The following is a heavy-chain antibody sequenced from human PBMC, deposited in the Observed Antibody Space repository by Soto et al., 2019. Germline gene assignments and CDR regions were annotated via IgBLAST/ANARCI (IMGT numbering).Heavy chain of an antibody. J-gene: IGHJ4*02. CDR3: AREWSSGPYYFDY. Sequence: ASVKVSCKASGGTFSSYAISWVRQAPGQGLEWMGGIIPIFGTANYAQKFQGRVTITADESTSTAYMELSSLRSEDTAVYYCAREWSSGPYYFDYWGQGTLDTVSS. CDR2: IIPIFGTA. V-gene: IGHV1-69*13. D-gene: IGHD3-22*01. CDR1: GGTFSSYA.